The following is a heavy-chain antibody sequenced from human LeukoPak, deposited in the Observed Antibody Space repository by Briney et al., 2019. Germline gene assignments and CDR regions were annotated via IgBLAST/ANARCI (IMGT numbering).Heavy chain of an antibody. CDR1: GYSFTSYW. D-gene: IGHD4-17*01. CDR3: TRHGPSTLGGDYGFHWESWFDP. Sequence: GESLKISCKGSGYSFTSYWIAWVRQLPGKGLEWMGIIYPGDSDTRYSPSFQGQVTISADKSISTAYLQWSSLKASDTAMYYCTRHGPSTLGGDYGFHWESWFDPWGQGTLVTVSS. J-gene: IGHJ5*02. CDR2: IYPGDSDT. V-gene: IGHV5-51*01.